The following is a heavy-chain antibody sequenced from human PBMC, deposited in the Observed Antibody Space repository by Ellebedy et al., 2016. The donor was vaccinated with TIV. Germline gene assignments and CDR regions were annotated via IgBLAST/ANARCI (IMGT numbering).Heavy chain of an antibody. J-gene: IGHJ4*02. Sequence: FIFSKDNSKNILYLQMNSLRAEDTAIYYCAKEDYRSSRYFDYWGQGTLVTVSS. V-gene: IGHV3-23*01. CDR3: AKEDYRSSRYFDY. D-gene: IGHD6-13*01.